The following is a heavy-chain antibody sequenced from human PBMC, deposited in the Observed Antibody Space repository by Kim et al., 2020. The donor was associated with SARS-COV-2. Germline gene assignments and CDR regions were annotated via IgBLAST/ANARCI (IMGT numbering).Heavy chain of an antibody. J-gene: IGHJ6*01. D-gene: IGHD5-18*01. CDR2: IYYSGTT. CDR3: ARHAALDTYYYYYVMDV. CDR1: GGSISSYY. V-gene: IGHV4-59*08. Sequence: SETLSLTCTVAGGSISSYYWSWIRQPPGKLLEWIGYIYYSGTTNYNRSLKSRVTISVDTSKNQFSLKLSSVTAADTAVYYCARHAALDTYYYYYVMDVWGQGTTVTVSS.